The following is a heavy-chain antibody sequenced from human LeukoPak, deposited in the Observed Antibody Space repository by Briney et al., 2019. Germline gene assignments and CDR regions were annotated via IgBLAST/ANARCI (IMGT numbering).Heavy chain of an antibody. Sequence: GGSLRLSCAASGFTFSSYAMSWVRQAPGKGLEGVAAISGSGGSTYYADYVKGRFTISRDNSKNTLYLQMSSLRAEDTAVYYCAKDRDIYNSSWYGAFGIWGQGTMVTVS. D-gene: IGHD6-13*01. J-gene: IGHJ3*02. CDR3: AKDRDIYNSSWYGAFGI. V-gene: IGHV3-23*01. CDR2: ISGSGGST. CDR1: GFTFSSYA.